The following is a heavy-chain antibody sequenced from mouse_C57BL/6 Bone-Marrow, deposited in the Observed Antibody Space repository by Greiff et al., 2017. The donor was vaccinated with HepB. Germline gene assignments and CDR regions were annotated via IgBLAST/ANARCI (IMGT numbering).Heavy chain of an antibody. Sequence: EVHLVESGGDLVKPGGSLKLSCAASGFTFSSYGMSWVRQTPDKRLEWVATISSGGSYTYYPDSVKGRFTISRDNAKNTLYLKMSSLKSEDTAMYYCAKIYDYDLYYFDYWGQGTTLTVSS. CDR1: GFTFSSYG. V-gene: IGHV5-6*01. CDR2: ISSGGSYT. CDR3: AKIYDYDLYYFDY. J-gene: IGHJ2*01. D-gene: IGHD2-4*01.